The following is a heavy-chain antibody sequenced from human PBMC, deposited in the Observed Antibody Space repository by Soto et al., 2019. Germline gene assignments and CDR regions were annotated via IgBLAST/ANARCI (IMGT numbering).Heavy chain of an antibody. V-gene: IGHV4-61*01. D-gene: IGHD1-26*01. CDR2: FSYSGTT. J-gene: IGHJ4*02. CDR3: ARDAGGDSGSYSFDY. CDR1: GGSVSSGSYC. Sequence: QVQLQESGPGLVKPSETLSLTCTVSGGSVSSGSYCWSWIRQPPGKGLEWIGNFSYSGTTNYKPSLKSRVTISVDISKNQFSRKLSSVTSSDTAVYYCARDAGGDSGSYSFDYWGQGTPVTVSS.